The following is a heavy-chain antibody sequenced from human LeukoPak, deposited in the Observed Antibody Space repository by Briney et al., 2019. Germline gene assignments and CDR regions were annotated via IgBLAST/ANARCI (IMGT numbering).Heavy chain of an antibody. CDR2: IWYDGSNK. D-gene: IGHD4-17*01. V-gene: IGHV3-33*01. CDR3: ARGATVTTFVSSQRDYYYYHGMDV. J-gene: IGHJ6*02. Sequence: GGSLRLSCAASGFTFSNYDMHWVRQAPGQGLEWVAVIWYDGSNKYYADSVKGRFTISRDNSKNTLYLQMNSLRAEDTAVYYCARGATVTTFVSSQRDYYYYHGMDVWGQGTTVTVSS. CDR1: GFTFSNYD.